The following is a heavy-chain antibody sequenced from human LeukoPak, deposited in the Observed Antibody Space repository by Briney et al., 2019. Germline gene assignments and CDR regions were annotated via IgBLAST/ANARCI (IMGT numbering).Heavy chain of an antibody. CDR3: TRESGTYHGNDY. J-gene: IGHJ4*02. CDR1: GYTFTGYY. Sequence: GASVKVSCKASGYTFTGYYMHWVRQAPGQGLEWMGRINPNNGGTNYAQKLQGRVTITGDTSISTAYMELSSLRSDDTAVYYCTRESGTYHGNDYWGQGTLVTVSS. CDR2: INPNNGGT. V-gene: IGHV1-2*06. D-gene: IGHD1-26*01.